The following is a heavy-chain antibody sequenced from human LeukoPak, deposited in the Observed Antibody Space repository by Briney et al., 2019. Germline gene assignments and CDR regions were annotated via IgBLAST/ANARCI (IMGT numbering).Heavy chain of an antibody. J-gene: IGHJ4*02. CDR3: ARVGAPGTADY. CDR1: GFTFSSYS. CDR2: ISSSSSTI. V-gene: IGHV3-48*04. Sequence: PGGSLRLSCAASGFTFSSYSMNWVRQAPGKGLEWVSSISSSSSTIYYADSVKGRFTIFRDNAKNSLYLQMNSLRVEDTAVYYCARVGAPGTADYWGQGTLVTVSS. D-gene: IGHD6-13*01.